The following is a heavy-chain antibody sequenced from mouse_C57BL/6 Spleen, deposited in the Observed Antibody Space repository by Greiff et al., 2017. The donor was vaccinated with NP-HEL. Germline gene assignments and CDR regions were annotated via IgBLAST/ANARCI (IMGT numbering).Heavy chain of an antibody. J-gene: IGHJ4*01. Sequence: EVQLQQSGPELVKPGASVKIPCKASGYTFTDYNMDWVKQSHGKSLEWIGDINPNNGGTIYNQKFKGKATLTVDKSSSTAYMELRSLTSEDTAVYYCARKKAYYSNYGAMDYWGQGTSVTVSS. CDR3: ARKKAYYSNYGAMDY. CDR1: GYTFTDYN. D-gene: IGHD2-5*01. CDR2: INPNNGGT. V-gene: IGHV1-18*01.